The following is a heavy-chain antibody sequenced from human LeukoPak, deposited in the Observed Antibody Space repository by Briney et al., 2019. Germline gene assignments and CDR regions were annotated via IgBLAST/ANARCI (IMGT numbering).Heavy chain of an antibody. CDR3: AKDIELFMS. CDR1: GFTFRSFG. V-gene: IGHV3-23*01. Sequence: QTGGSLRLSCAASGFTFRSFGMSWVRQAPGKGLEWVSGLSHGGTRTFYAASVKGRFTISRDDSNNTLFLQMDNLRVEDTATYYCAKDIELFMSWGQGTLVIVSS. D-gene: IGHD1-26*01. J-gene: IGHJ5*02. CDR2: LSHGGTRT.